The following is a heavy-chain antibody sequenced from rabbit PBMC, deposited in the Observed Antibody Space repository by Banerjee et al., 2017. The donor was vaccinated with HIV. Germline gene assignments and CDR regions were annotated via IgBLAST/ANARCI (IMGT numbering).Heavy chain of an antibody. J-gene: IGHJ4*01. CDR3: ARDDASYGYSAYFM. Sequence: QEQLVESGGGLVQPEGSLTLTCTASGFSFNSSYYMCWVRQAPGKGLEWIGYIYTGSGSTYYASWAKGRFTISKTSSTTVTLQMTSLTAADTATYFCARDDASYGYSAYFMWGQGTLVTVS. D-gene: IGHD6-1*01. V-gene: IGHV1S45*01. CDR2: IYTGSGST. CDR1: GFSFNSSYY.